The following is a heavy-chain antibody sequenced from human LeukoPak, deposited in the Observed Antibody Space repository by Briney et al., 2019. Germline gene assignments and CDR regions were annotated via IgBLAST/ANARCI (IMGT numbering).Heavy chain of an antibody. CDR1: GGSFSGYY. CDR2: INHSGST. J-gene: IGHJ4*02. D-gene: IGHD3-9*01. Sequence: SETLSLTCAVYGGSFSGYYWSWIRQPPGKGLEWLGEINHSGSTNYNPSLKSRVTISVDTSKNQFSLKLSSVTAADTAVYYCARFLTGYYDHYFDYWGQGTLVTVSS. V-gene: IGHV4-34*01. CDR3: ARFLTGYYDHYFDY.